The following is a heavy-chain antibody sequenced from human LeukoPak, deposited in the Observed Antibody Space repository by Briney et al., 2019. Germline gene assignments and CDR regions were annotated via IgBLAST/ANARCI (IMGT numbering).Heavy chain of an antibody. CDR2: ISDAGGST. J-gene: IGHJ4*02. V-gene: IGHV3-23*01. Sequence: PGGSLRLSCAASGFTFSSYTMSWVRQAPGKGLDWVSTISDAGGSTYYADSMKGRFTISRDNSRNTLYLQMNSLRAEDTAIYYCAKDGCESGGQGTLVTVSS. CDR3: AKDGCES. D-gene: IGHD2-8*01. CDR1: GFTFSSYT.